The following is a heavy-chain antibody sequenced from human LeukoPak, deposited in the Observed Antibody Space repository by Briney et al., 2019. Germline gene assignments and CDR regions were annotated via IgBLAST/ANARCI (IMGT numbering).Heavy chain of an antibody. CDR3: GRRRNYFDY. CDR1: GGSIHSYY. Sequence: PSETLSLTCTVSGGSIHSYYWSWIRQPPERGLEWIGYISYSGSTYYNPSLKRRVTISIGTSKNQFSLRLTSVTAADTAMYYGGRRRNYFDYWGQGTLVTVPS. CDR2: ISYSGST. J-gene: IGHJ4*02. V-gene: IGHV4-59*13.